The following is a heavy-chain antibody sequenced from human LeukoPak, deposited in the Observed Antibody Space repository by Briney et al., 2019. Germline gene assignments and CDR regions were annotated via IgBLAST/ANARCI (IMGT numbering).Heavy chain of an antibody. D-gene: IGHD6-19*01. CDR2: ISYDGSNK. V-gene: IGHV3-30*04. CDR1: GFSFSSYA. Sequence: GGSLRLSCAASGFSFSSYAMSWVRQAPGKGLEWVAVISYDGSNKYYADSVKGRFTISRDNSKNTLYLQMNSLRAEDTAVHYCARSGGWYGALYYFDYWGQGTLVTVSS. CDR3: ARSGGWYGALYYFDY. J-gene: IGHJ4*02.